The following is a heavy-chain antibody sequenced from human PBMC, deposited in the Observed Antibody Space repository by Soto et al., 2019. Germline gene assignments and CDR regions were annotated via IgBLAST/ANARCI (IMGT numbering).Heavy chain of an antibody. D-gene: IGHD1-1*01. Sequence: PSETLSLTGTVSGGSISRGRYYWSWRRQHPGKGLEWIGYIYYSGGTYYNPSLKSRVTISVDTSKNQFSLKLSSVTAADTAVYYCAREIAGTNNPYYYYGMDVWGQGTTVTVSS. CDR1: GGSISRGRYY. CDR2: IYYSGGT. J-gene: IGHJ6*02. CDR3: AREIAGTNNPYYYYGMDV. V-gene: IGHV4-31*03.